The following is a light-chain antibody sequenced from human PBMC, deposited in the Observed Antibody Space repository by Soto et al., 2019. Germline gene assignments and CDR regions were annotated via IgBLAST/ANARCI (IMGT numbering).Light chain of an antibody. Sequence: QSALTQPASVSGSPGQSITISCTGTSSDVGAYNYVSWYQHHPGKAPKLIIYDVGNWPSGVPNRFSGSKSGNTASLTISGLQAEDEADYYCSSYATRTSVVFGGGTKVTVL. V-gene: IGLV2-14*03. CDR2: DVG. J-gene: IGLJ2*01. CDR3: SSYATRTSVV. CDR1: SSDVGAYNY.